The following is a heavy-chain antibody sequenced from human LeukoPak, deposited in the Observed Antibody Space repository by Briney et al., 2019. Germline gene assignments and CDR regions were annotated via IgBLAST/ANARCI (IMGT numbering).Heavy chain of an antibody. D-gene: IGHD3-10*01. CDR1: GGSVSSGSYY. J-gene: IGHJ6*02. CDR3: ARWYMVRGVITGMDV. V-gene: IGHV4-61*01. CDR2: IYYSGST. Sequence: SETLSLTCTVSGGSVSSGSYYWSWIRQPPGKGLEWIGYIYYSGSTNYNPSLKSRVTISVDTSKNQFSLKLSSVTAADTAVYYCARWYMVRGVITGMDVWGQGTTVTVSS.